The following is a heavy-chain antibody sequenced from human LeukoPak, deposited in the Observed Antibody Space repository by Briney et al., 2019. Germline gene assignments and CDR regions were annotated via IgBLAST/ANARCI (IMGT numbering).Heavy chain of an antibody. CDR2: IYYSGST. J-gene: IGHJ4*02. CDR1: GGSISSSSYY. V-gene: IGHV4-39*01. Sequence: SETLSLTCTVSGGSISSSSYYWGWIRQPPGKGLEWIGSIYYSGSTYYNPSLKSRVTISVDTSKDQFSLKLSSVTAADTAVYYCAKWPGIAVAGTSLAGYWGQGTLVTVSS. D-gene: IGHD6-19*01. CDR3: AKWPGIAVAGTSLAGY.